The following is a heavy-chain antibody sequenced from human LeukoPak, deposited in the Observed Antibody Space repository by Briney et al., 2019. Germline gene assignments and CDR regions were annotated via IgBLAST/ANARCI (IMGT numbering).Heavy chain of an antibody. D-gene: IGHD6-19*01. Sequence: SQTLSLTCVVSGDSVSSKNGAWNWIRQSPSRGLEWLGRTYYRSKWYNDYAESMEGRMTISQDTSKNQYSLHLNSVTPDDTALYYCARDFGTTGWHTFDYWGQGTLVTVSS. J-gene: IGHJ4*02. CDR1: GDSVSSKNGA. CDR3: ARDFGTTGWHTFDY. CDR2: TYYRSKWYN. V-gene: IGHV6-1*01.